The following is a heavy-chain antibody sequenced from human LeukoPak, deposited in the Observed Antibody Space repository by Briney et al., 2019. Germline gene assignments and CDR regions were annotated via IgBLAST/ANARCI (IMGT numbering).Heavy chain of an antibody. V-gene: IGHV1-69-2*01. CDR1: GYTFTDYY. CDR2: VDPADGET. CDR3: ATEKAVPGTTRYFDY. J-gene: IGHJ4*02. D-gene: IGHD6-19*01. Sequence: ASVKVSCKASGYTFTDYYMHWVQQAPGKGLQWLGRVDPADGETIFAEKIQGRVTITADTSTDTAYMELSSLRSEDTAVYYCATEKAVPGTTRYFDYWGQGTLVTVPS.